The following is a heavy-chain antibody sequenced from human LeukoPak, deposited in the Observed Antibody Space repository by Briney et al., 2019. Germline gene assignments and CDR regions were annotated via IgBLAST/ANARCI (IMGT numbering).Heavy chain of an antibody. CDR1: GNTFSTYA. CDR3: AREDRASSYYYYMDV. J-gene: IGHJ6*03. V-gene: IGHV1-69*01. D-gene: IGHD2-15*01. CDR2: IIPIFGTT. Sequence: ASVKVSCKASGNTFSTYAISWVRQAPGQGLEWMGGIIPIFGTTNYAQKFQGRVTITADESTNTAYMELSSLRSEDTAVYYCAREDRASSYYYYMDVWGKGTTVTVSS.